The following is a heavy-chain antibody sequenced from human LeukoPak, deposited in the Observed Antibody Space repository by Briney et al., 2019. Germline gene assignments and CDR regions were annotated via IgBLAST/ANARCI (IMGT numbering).Heavy chain of an antibody. CDR3: VRGTGY. CDR1: GFTFSTYV. J-gene: IGHJ4*02. V-gene: IGHV3-64D*06. CDR2: ICSNGDNT. Sequence: PGGSLRLSCSVSGFTFSTYVMHWVRQAPGKGLEYVSAICSNGDNTYYADSVKGRFTISRDNSKNTLYLQMSSLRADDTAVYYCVRGTGYWGQGTLVTASS.